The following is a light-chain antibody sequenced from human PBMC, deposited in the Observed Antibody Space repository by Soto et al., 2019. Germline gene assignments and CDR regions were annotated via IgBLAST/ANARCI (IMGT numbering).Light chain of an antibody. CDR1: QSVSSSY. J-gene: IGKJ4*01. Sequence: IVMTHSPATRSLSPGERATLSCRASQSVSSSYLAWYQQKPGQAPRLLIYGASSRATGIPDRFSGSGSGTDFALTITSLQAEDFATYYCQQLRMYPSTFGGGTKVDIK. CDR2: GAS. V-gene: IGKV3-20*01. CDR3: QQLRMYPST.